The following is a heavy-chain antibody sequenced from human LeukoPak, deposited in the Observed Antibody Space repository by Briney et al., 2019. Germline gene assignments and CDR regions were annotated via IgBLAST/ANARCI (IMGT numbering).Heavy chain of an antibody. Sequence: GGSLRPSCAASGFTLNTYDINSVRQAPRKGLEWVSFISGGGGDTYYADSVKGRFTISRDISKHTLYLQMNSLRVEDTAVYYCAKAWGPNWGQGTLVTVSS. CDR3: AKAWGPN. CDR2: ISGGGGDT. D-gene: IGHD7-27*01. J-gene: IGHJ4*02. CDR1: GFTLNTYD. V-gene: IGHV3-23*01.